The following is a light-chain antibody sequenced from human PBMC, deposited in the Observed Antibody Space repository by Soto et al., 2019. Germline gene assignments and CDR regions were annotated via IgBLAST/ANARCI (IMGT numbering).Light chain of an antibody. CDR2: GGT. CDR1: SSDVGSYNL. V-gene: IGLV2-23*01. J-gene: IGLJ1*01. CDR3: CSYAGITTYYV. Sequence: QSALTQPASVSGSPGQSITISCTGTSSDVGSYNLVSWYQQHPGEAHKLMIYGGTKRPSGVSNRFSGSKSDNTASLTISGLQAEDEADYYCCSYAGITTYYVFGTGTKVTVL.